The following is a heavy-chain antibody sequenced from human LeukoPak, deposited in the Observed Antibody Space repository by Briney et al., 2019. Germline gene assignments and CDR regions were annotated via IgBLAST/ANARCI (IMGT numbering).Heavy chain of an antibody. D-gene: IGHD3-3*01. V-gene: IGHV1-69*13. CDR3: ARQGEELTIFGVVYLDY. J-gene: IGHJ4*02. CDR1: GGTFSSYA. CDR2: ILPIFGTA. Sequence: GASVKVSCKASGGTFSSYAISWVRQAPGQGLEWMGGILPIFGTANYAQKFQGRVTITADESTSTAYMELSSLRSEDTAVYYCARQGEELTIFGVVYLDYWGQGTLVTVSS.